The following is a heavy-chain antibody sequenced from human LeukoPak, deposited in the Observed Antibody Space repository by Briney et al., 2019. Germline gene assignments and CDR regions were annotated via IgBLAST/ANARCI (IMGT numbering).Heavy chain of an antibody. CDR3: AKETYSSGWYPYFDY. D-gene: IGHD6-19*01. J-gene: IGHJ4*02. CDR1: GFTFSNYA. Sequence: PGGSLRLSCVASGFTFSNYAMSWVRQAPGKGLEWVSGISGSGGSTYYADSVKGRFTISRDNSKNTLFLQMNSLRAEDTAVYYCAKETYSSGWYPYFDYWGQGTLVTVSS. V-gene: IGHV3-23*01. CDR2: ISGSGGST.